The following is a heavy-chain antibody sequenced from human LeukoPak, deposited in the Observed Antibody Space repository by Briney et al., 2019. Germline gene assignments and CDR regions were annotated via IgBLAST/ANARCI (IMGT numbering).Heavy chain of an antibody. CDR1: GFTFGDYA. CDR2: IRSKAYGGTT. J-gene: IGHJ4*02. CDR3: TRSYYDSSGYYKY. Sequence: GGSLRLSXTATGFTFGDYAMSWFRQSPGKGLEWLGFIRSKAYGGTTEYAASVKGRFTISRDDSKSIAHLQMNSLKTEDTAVYYCTRSYYDSSGYYKYWGQGTLVTVSS. V-gene: IGHV3-49*03. D-gene: IGHD3-22*01.